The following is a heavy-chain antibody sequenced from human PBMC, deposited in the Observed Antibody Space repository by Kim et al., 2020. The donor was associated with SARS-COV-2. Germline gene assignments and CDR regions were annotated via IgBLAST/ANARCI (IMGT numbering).Heavy chain of an antibody. D-gene: IGHD1-26*01. CDR2: AYNSGTT. Sequence: SETLSLTCSVSGVSISTNYHYWGWVRQPPGKGLEWIGSAYNSGTTYYNPSLKSRVTISGDTSKNQFSLNMRSVTAADTAVYYCACNVGSTPDYYFDYWGREPWSPSP. J-gene: IGHJ4*02. CDR3: ACNVGSTPDYYFDY. CDR1: GVSISTNYHY. V-gene: IGHV4-39*07.